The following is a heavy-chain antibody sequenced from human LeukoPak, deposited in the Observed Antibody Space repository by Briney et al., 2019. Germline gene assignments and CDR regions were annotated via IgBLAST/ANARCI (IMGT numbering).Heavy chain of an antibody. CDR3: ARSGTAAGRRDY. CDR2: IYYSGST. V-gene: IGHV4-30-4*01. J-gene: IGHJ4*02. D-gene: IGHD6-13*01. Sequence: KPSQTLSLTCTVSGGSISSGDYYWSWIRQPPGKGLEWIGYIYYSGSTYYNPSLKSRVTISVDTSKNQFSLNLSSVTPADTAVYYCARSGTAAGRRDYWGQGTLVTVSS. CDR1: GGSISSGDYY.